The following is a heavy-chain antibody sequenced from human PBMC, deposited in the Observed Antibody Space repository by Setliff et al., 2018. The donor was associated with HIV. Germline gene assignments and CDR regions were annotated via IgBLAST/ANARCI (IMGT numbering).Heavy chain of an antibody. D-gene: IGHD3-10*01. CDR2: INHSGST. J-gene: IGHJ4*02. CDR1: GGSFSGYY. Sequence: KSSETLSLTCAVYGGSFSGYYWSWIRQPPGKGLEWIGEINHSGSTNYNPSLKSRVTILVDTSKNQFSLKLSSVTAADTAVYYCARRAGSDYFTRFDYWGQGTLVTVSS. CDR3: ARRAGSDYFTRFDY. V-gene: IGHV4-34*01.